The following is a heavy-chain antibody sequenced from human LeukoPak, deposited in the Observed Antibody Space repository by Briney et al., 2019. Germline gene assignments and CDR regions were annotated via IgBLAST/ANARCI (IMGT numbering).Heavy chain of an antibody. Sequence: GASVKVSCKASGYTFTSYDINWVRQATGQGLEWMGWMNPNSGNTGYAQKFQGRVTMTRNTSISTAYMELSSLRSEDTAVYYCARTIGECQLLYVNYYYYYMDVWGKGTTVTVSS. CDR1: GYTFTSYD. CDR3: ARTIGECQLLYVNYYYYYMDV. CDR2: MNPNSGNT. D-gene: IGHD2-2*02. J-gene: IGHJ6*03. V-gene: IGHV1-8*01.